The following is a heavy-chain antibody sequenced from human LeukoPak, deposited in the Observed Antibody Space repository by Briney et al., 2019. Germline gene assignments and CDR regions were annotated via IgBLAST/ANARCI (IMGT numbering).Heavy chain of an antibody. J-gene: IGHJ4*02. CDR3: ARGHTIAVELDY. CDR2: IYYSGST. V-gene: IGHV4-59*01. CDR1: GGSISSYY. Sequence: NASETLSLTCTVSGGSISSYYWSWIRQPPGKGLEWIGYIYYSGSTNYNPSLKSRVTISVDTSKNQFSLKLSSVTAADTAVYYCARGHTIAVELDYWGQGTLVTVSS. D-gene: IGHD6-19*01.